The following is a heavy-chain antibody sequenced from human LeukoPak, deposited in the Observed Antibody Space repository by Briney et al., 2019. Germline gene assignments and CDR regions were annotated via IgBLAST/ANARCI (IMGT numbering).Heavy chain of an antibody. CDR1: GGSFSGYY. Sequence: SETLSLTCAVYGGSFSGYYWSWIRQPPGKGLEWIGEINHSGSTNYNPSLKSRVTISVDTSKNQFSLKLSSVTAADTAVYYCAGPTVWGQTFDYWGQGTLVTVSS. V-gene: IGHV4-34*01. CDR3: AGPTVWGQTFDY. J-gene: IGHJ4*02. CDR2: INHSGST. D-gene: IGHD4-17*01.